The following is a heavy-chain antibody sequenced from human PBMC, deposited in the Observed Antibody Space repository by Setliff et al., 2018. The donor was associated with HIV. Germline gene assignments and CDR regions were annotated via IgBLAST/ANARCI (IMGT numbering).Heavy chain of an antibody. Sequence: GASVKVSCKASGTTFSTYVFSWVRQAPGQGLEWMGGIIPILGTQKYAQKIQGRVTFTADMSTSTAYMELNSMRSEDTAVYYCARDHQTLLWFDYWGQGTLVTVSS. V-gene: IGHV1-69*10. J-gene: IGHJ4*02. CDR1: GTTFSTYV. CDR3: ARDHQTLLWFDY. D-gene: IGHD2-15*01. CDR2: IIPILGTQ.